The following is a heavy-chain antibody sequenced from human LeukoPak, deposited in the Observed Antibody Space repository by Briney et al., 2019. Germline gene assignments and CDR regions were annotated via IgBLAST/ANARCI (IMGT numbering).Heavy chain of an antibody. CDR1: GFTFSNYA. CDR2: ISAGGSTT. Sequence: PGGSLRLSCAVSGFTFSNYAMSWVRQAPGKGLAWVAGISAGGSTTYYADSVKGRFTISRDNSRNTLYLQMNTLRAEDTAVYYCVKEWRGYWGQGALVTVSS. CDR3: VKEWRGY. D-gene: IGHD3-10*01. V-gene: IGHV3-23*01. J-gene: IGHJ4*02.